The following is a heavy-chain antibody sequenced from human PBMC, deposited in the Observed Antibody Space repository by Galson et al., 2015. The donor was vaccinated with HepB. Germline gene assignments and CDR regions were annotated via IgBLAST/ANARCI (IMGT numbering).Heavy chain of an antibody. CDR3: ARDLAGDVFDY. J-gene: IGHJ4*02. D-gene: IGHD3-10*01. Sequence: SVKVSCKASGGTFNTYAISWVRQAPGQGLEWMGGIIPMCGTANYAQKFQGRVTITADESTTTSYMELSSLRSEDTAVYYCARDLAGDVFDYWGQGTLVTVSS. V-gene: IGHV1-69*13. CDR2: IIPMCGTA. CDR1: GGTFNTYA.